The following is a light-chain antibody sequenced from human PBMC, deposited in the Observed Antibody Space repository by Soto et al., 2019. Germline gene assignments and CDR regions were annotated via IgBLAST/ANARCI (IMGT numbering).Light chain of an antibody. Sequence: QSALTQPASVSGSPGQSITISCTGTSSDVGAYDYVSWYQQHPGEVPKLMIFDVSDRPSGVSNRFSGSKSGNTASLTISGLQGEEGADYYCSSFTTSTSYVFGTGTKLTVL. CDR1: SSDVGAYDY. J-gene: IGLJ1*01. CDR3: SSFTTSTSYV. CDR2: DVS. V-gene: IGLV2-14*03.